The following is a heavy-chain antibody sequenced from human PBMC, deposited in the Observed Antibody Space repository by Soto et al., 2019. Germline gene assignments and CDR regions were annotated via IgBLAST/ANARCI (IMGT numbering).Heavy chain of an antibody. CDR1: GYTFTGYY. CDR2: INPNSGGT. D-gene: IGHD3-10*01. J-gene: IGHJ6*02. CDR3: ARDAMVRGVIIPDYYYGMDV. V-gene: IGHV1-2*04. Sequence: DSVKVSCKASGYTFTGYYMHWVRQAPGQGLEWMGWINPNSGGTNYAQKFQGWVTMTRDTSISTAYMELSRLRSDDTAVYYCARDAMVRGVIIPDYYYGMDVWGQGTTVTVSS.